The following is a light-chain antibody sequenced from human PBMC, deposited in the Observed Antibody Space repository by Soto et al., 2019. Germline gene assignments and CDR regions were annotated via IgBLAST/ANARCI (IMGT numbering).Light chain of an antibody. V-gene: IGKV3-15*01. CDR1: QSVTTN. CDR2: DAS. CDR3: QQYDRWPVT. J-gene: IGKJ4*01. Sequence: EVVMTQSPATLSVSPGERVTFSCRASQSVTTNLAWYQHKPGQSPRLLISDASTGASGIPPRFSGSGSGTEFTPTIDRLQSADFAVYYCQQYDRWPVTFGGGTKV.